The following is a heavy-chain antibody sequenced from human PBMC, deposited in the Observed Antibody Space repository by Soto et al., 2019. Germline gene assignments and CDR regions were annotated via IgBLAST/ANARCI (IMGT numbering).Heavy chain of an antibody. D-gene: IGHD1-1*01. CDR3: TKRINEVSKPRPRLDS. CDR1: EYSFDTPW. Sequence: EALKISCKGSEYSFDTPWIGWVRQMPGKGLEWVGIISPDTSRTLYSPSLQGQVTISVDKSLSTVYLQWNSLKASDTAMYYCTKRINEVSKPRPRLDSWGQRTLVPVSS. J-gene: IGHJ5*01. CDR2: ISPDTSRT. V-gene: IGHV5-51*01.